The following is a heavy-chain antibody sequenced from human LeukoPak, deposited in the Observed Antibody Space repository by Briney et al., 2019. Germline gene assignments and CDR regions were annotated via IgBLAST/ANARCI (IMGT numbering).Heavy chain of an antibody. Sequence: PSETLSLTCTVSGGSISSYYWSWIRQPPGKGLEWIGYIYYSGSTYYNPSLKSRVTISVDTSKNQFSLKLSSVTAADTAVYYCAREKQRGSWGKVYYFDYWGQGTLVTVSS. D-gene: IGHD6-13*01. CDR1: GGSISSYY. V-gene: IGHV4-59*12. CDR2: IYYSGST. J-gene: IGHJ4*02. CDR3: AREKQRGSWGKVYYFDY.